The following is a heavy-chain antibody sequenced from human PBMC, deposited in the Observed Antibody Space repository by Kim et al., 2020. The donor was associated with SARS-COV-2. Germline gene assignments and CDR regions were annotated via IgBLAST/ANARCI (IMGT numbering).Heavy chain of an antibody. J-gene: IGHJ4*02. CDR1: GFTFSSYS. D-gene: IGHD2-2*01. CDR3: ARDALPCSSTSCYAWDY. V-gene: IGHV3-21*01. Sequence: GGSLRLSCAASGFTFSSYSMNWVRQAPGKGLEWVSSISSSSSYIYYADSVKGRFTISRDNAKNSLYLQMNSLRAEDTAVYYCARDALPCSSTSCYAWDYWGQGTLVTVSS. CDR2: ISSSSSYI.